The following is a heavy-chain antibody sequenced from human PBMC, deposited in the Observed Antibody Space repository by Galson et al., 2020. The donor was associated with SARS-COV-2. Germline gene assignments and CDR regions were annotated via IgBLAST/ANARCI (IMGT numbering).Heavy chain of an antibody. Sequence: GESLKISCAASGFTFSSYGMHWVRQAPGKGLEWVAVIWYDGSNKYYADSVKGRFTISRDNSKNTLYLQMNSLRAEDTAVYYCAKERGIAVAGTLYYFDYWGQGTLVTGSS. V-gene: IGHV3-33*06. D-gene: IGHD6-19*01. J-gene: IGHJ4*02. CDR3: AKERGIAVAGTLYYFDY. CDR1: GFTFSSYG. CDR2: IWYDGSNK.